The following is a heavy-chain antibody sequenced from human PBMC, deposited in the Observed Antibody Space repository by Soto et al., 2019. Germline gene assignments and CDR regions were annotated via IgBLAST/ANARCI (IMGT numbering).Heavy chain of an antibody. D-gene: IGHD1-1*01. CDR3: ARTLPNRQLFDS. CDR2: IYNSGRY. Sequence: SETLSLTCTVSGGFIWGWIRQSPDKGLEWIGFIYNSGRYNYNPSLESRLTISIDTSKNQFSLRLASVTAADTAVYYCARTLPNRQLFDSWSQGTLVTVSS. V-gene: IGHV4-59*01. J-gene: IGHJ4*02. CDR1: GGFI.